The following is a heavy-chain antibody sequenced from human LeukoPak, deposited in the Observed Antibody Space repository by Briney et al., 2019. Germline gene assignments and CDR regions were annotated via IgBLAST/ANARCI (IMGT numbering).Heavy chain of an antibody. CDR3: ARDAYTSGADY. D-gene: IGHD1-1*01. V-gene: IGHV1-18*01. CDR1: GYTFSSYG. CDR2: ISVYNGNT. J-gene: IGHJ4*02. Sequence: ASLKLSCKASGYTFSSYGISWVRQAPGQGLEWIGWISVYNGNTNNIQKLQRRVTMTRDTSTNTAYMALRSLRSEDTAVYYCARDAYTSGADYWGQGTLVTVSS.